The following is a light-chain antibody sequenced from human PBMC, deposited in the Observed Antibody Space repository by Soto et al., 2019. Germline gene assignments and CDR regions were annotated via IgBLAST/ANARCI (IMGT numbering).Light chain of an antibody. CDR3: LQYNSLPLT. CDR1: QVIRND. CDR2: AAS. V-gene: IGKV1-17*01. J-gene: IGKJ4*01. Sequence: DIQMTQSPSSLSASVGDRVTITCRASQVIRNDLNWYQQKPGKAPQRPIFAASSLESGVPSRFSGTGFGTEFTLTISSLHPEDFATYYCLQYNSLPLTFGGGSKVDFK.